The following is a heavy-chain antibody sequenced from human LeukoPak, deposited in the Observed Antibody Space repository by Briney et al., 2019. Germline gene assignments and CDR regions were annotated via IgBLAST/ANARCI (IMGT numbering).Heavy chain of an antibody. J-gene: IGHJ4*02. CDR1: GFTFSGYD. V-gene: IGHV3-48*03. CDR2: ITTSGSTI. Sequence: GGSLRLSCAASGFTFSGYDMNWVRQAPGKGLEWVSYITTSGSTIYYPDSLKGRFTISRDNAKNSLYMQMNSLRAEDTAVYYCARAWGSGYHFDHWGQGTLVTVSS. D-gene: IGHD3-10*01. CDR3: ARAWGSGYHFDH.